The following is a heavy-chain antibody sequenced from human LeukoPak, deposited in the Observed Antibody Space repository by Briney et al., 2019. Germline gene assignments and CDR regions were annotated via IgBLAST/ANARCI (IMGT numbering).Heavy chain of an antibody. J-gene: IGHJ4*02. CDR3: ATSLYSSPRYYFDY. Sequence: ASVKVSCKASGYTFTGYYMHWVRQAPGQGLEWMGWINPNSGGTNYAQKFQGRVTMTRDTSISTAYMELSRLRSDDTAVYYCATSLYSSPRYYFDYWGQGTLVTVSS. V-gene: IGHV1-2*02. CDR1: GYTFTGYY. CDR2: INPNSGGT. D-gene: IGHD6-13*01.